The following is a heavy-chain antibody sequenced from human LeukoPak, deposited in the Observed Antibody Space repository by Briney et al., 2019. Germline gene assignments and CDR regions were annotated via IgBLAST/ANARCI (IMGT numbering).Heavy chain of an antibody. D-gene: IGHD4-23*01. CDR2: ISSSGSTI. V-gene: IGHV3-48*03. CDR1: GFTFSSYE. Sequence: QTGGSLRLSCAASGFTFSSYEMNWVRQAPGKGLEWVSYISSSGSTIVYADSVKGRFTISRDNAKNSLYLQMNSLRAEDTAVYYCAREDGGNYFDYWGQGTLVTVSS. CDR3: AREDGGNYFDY. J-gene: IGHJ4*02.